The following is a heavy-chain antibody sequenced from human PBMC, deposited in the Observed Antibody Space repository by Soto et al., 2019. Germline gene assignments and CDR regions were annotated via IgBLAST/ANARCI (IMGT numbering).Heavy chain of an antibody. J-gene: IGHJ5*02. V-gene: IGHV3-23*01. D-gene: IGHD3-16*01. CDR1: GFTFSSYA. Sequence: EVQLLESGGGLVQPGGSLRLSCAASGFTFSSYAMSWVRQAPGKGLEWVSAISGSGGSTYYADSVKGRFTISRDNSKNTRYLQMNGLRAEDTAVYYCAKDSRGENGWFDPWGQGTLVTVSS. CDR2: ISGSGGST. CDR3: AKDSRGENGWFDP.